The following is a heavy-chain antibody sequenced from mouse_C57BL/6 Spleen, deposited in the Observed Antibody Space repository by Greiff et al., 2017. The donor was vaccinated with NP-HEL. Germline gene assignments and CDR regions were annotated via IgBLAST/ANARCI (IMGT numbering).Heavy chain of an antibody. J-gene: IGHJ4*01. CDR1: GFTFSSYA. CDR3: TRVPYYYGRAHAMDY. D-gene: IGHD1-1*01. Sequence: DVQLVESGEGLVKPGGSLKLSCAASGFTFSSYAMSWVRQTPEKRLEWVAYISSGGDYIYYADTVKGRFTISRDNARNTLYLQMSSLKSEDTAMYYCTRVPYYYGRAHAMDYWGQGTSVTVSS. CDR2: ISSGGDYI. V-gene: IGHV5-9-1*02.